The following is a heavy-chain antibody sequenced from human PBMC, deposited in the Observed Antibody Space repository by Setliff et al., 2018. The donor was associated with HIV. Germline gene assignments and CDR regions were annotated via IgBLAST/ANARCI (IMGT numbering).Heavy chain of an antibody. D-gene: IGHD6-19*01. Sequence: SQTLSLTCVISGDSVSSNSAARNWVRQSPSRGLEWLGRTYFRSKWYNNYAASVEGRITISPDTSRNEFSLQLNSVTPEDTAVYYCARGSYGSVLLWGQGTLVTVSS. CDR1: GDSVSSNSAA. V-gene: IGHV6-1*01. CDR2: TYFRSKWYN. J-gene: IGHJ4*02. CDR3: ARGSYGSVLL.